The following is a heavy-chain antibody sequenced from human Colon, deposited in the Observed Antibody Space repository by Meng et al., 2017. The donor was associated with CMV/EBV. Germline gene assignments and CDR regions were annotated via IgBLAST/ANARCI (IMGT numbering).Heavy chain of an antibody. Sequence: GESLKISCAASGFTFSSYAMSWVRQAPGKGLEWVASIKRDGSETYYVDSVKGRFTISRDNAKNLVFLQMESLRAEDAAVYHCAREVRGITNSGFIIIPLDDWGQGTLVTVSS. D-gene: IGHD3-10*01. CDR1: GFTFSSYA. J-gene: IGHJ4*02. CDR3: AREVRGITNSGFIIIPLDD. CDR2: IKRDGSET. V-gene: IGHV3-7*01.